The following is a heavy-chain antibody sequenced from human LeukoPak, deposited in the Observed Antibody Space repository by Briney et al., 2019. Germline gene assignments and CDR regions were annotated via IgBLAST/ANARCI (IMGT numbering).Heavy chain of an antibody. CDR1: GGSISSSNW. J-gene: IGHJ4*02. V-gene: IGHV4-4*02. D-gene: IGHD4-17*01. CDR2: IYHGGST. CDR3: ARLDGDPFD. Sequence: ASGTLSLTCAVSGGSISSSNWCSCLRQPREKRLEWIGNIYHGGSTNYNPSLKSRVTISVDKSKHQFSLKLSYVTAADGAVYYCARLDGDPFDWGQRTLVTASS.